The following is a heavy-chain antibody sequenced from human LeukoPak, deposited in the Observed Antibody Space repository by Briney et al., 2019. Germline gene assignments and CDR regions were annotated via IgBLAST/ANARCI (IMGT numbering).Heavy chain of an antibody. Sequence: PGGSLRFSCAASGFTFSSYWMHWVRQAPGKGLVWVSRINSDGSSTTYADSVKGRFTISRDNAKNTLYLQMNSLRAEDTAVYYCARAFQVGVTNIDYWGQGALVTVSS. V-gene: IGHV3-74*01. CDR2: INSDGSST. D-gene: IGHD1-26*01. CDR1: GFTFSSYW. CDR3: ARAFQVGVTNIDY. J-gene: IGHJ4*02.